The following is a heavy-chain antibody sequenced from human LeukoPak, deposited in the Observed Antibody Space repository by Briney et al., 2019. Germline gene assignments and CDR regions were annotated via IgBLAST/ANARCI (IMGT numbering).Heavy chain of an antibody. CDR2: IRAYNGNT. Sequence: GASVKVSCKASGYTFTSYGISWMPQAPGQGLEWMGWIRAYNGNTNYAQKLQGRVTMTTDTSTSTAYMELRSLRSDDTAVYYCARRRYYGSGSHYYYYYMDVWGKGTTVTVSS. CDR1: GYTFTSYG. CDR3: ARRRYYGSGSHYYYYYMDV. J-gene: IGHJ6*03. D-gene: IGHD3-10*01. V-gene: IGHV1-18*01.